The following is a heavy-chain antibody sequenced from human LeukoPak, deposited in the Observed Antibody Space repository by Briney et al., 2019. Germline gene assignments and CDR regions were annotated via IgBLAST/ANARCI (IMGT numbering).Heavy chain of an antibody. J-gene: IGHJ4*02. CDR3: VREARGYHYTYFDY. CDR1: GFTLGSHD. Sequence: PGGSLRLSCTPSGFTLGSHDMHWVRQTTGEGLEWVAAIASGFQTFYAGSVKGRFTVSREDAKNSLYLQMNSLRAGDTAVYYCVREARGYHYTYFDYWGQGTLVTVSS. D-gene: IGHD5-18*01. CDR2: IASGFQT. V-gene: IGHV3-13*01.